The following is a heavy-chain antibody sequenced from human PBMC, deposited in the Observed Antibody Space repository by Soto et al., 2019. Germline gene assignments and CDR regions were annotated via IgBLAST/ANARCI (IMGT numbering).Heavy chain of an antibody. V-gene: IGHV1-46*01. CDR3: AIEYYYDSSGYYYFDY. CDR2: INPSGGST. Sequence: ASVKVSCKASGYTFTSYYMHWVRQAPGQGLEWMGIINPSGGSTSYAQKFQGRVTMTRDTSTSTVYMELSSLRSEDTAVYYCAIEYYYDSSGYYYFDYWGKGTLVTVSS. D-gene: IGHD3-22*01. CDR1: GYTFTSYY. J-gene: IGHJ4*02.